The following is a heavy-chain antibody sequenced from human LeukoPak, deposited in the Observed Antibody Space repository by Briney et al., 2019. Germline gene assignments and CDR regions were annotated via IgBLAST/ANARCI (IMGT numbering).Heavy chain of an antibody. CDR1: GFRLSDFN. Sequence: MTGGSLRLSCAASGFRLSDFNMNWVRQAPGKGLEWVSSITKQSDYVYYADSVKGRFTISRDNSKNTLYLQMNSLRAEDTGVYYCAKDVGAYYTGSYSASDYWGQGTLVTLSS. CDR3: AKDVGAYYTGSYSASDY. V-gene: IGHV3-21*01. CDR2: ITKQSDYV. D-gene: IGHD1-26*01. J-gene: IGHJ4*02.